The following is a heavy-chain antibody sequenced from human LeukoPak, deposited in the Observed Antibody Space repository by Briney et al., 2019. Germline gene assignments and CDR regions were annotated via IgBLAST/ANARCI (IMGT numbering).Heavy chain of an antibody. CDR2: INHSGST. D-gene: IGHD6-19*01. CDR3: ASLSQWLVLDY. J-gene: IGHJ4*02. Sequence: PSETLSLTCAVYGGSFSGYYWSWIRQPPGKGLEWIGEINHSGSTNYNPSLKSRVTISVDTSKNQFSLKLSSVTAADTAVYYCASLSQWLVLDYWGRGTLVTVSS. CDR1: GGSFSGYY. V-gene: IGHV4-34*01.